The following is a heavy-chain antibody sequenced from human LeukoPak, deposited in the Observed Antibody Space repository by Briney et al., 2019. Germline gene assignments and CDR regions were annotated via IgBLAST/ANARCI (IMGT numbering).Heavy chain of an antibody. CDR2: IKQDGSEK. D-gene: IGHD6-6*01. J-gene: IGHJ4*02. Sequence: GGSLRLSCAASGFTFGSYWMSWVRQAPGKGLEWVANIKQDGSEKYYVDSVKGRFTISRDNAENSLSLQMNSLRAEDTAVYYCASAGGDSRSPLPFYYWGQGTLVTVSS. CDR3: ASAGGDSRSPLPFYY. V-gene: IGHV3-7*03. CDR1: GFTFGSYW.